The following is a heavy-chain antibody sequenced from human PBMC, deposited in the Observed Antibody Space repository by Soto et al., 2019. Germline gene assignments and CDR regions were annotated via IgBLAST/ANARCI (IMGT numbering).Heavy chain of an antibody. CDR3: TRVETMTD. D-gene: IGHD4-17*01. V-gene: IGHV1-18*01. J-gene: IGHJ4*02. CDR2: ISAYNCNT. Sequence: QVQLVQSGAEVKKPGASVKVSCKASGYTFTSYGISWVRQAPGQGLEWMGWISAYNCNTNYAQKLQGRGTMTTDTTTSTAHRELRTLRSADAALYCCTRVETMTDWGQGTLVTVYS. CDR1: GYTFTSYG.